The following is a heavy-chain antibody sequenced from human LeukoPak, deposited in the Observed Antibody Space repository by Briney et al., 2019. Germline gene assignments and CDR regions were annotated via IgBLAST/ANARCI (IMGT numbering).Heavy chain of an antibody. CDR2: IYYSGST. CDR3: ARGESGFDSFLVFYYGMDV. J-gene: IGHJ6*02. D-gene: IGHD5-12*01. Sequence: SETLSLTCAVYGGSFSGYYWSWIRQPPGKGLEWIGSIYYSGSTYYNPSLKSRVTISADTSKNQFSLKLSSVTAADTAVYYCARGESGFDSFLVFYYGMDVWGQGTTVTVSS. V-gene: IGHV4-34*01. CDR1: GGSFSGYY.